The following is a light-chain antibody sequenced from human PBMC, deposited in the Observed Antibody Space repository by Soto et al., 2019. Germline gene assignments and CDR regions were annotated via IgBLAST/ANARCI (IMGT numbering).Light chain of an antibody. CDR2: GAS. CDR1: QSVSST. V-gene: IGKV3-15*01. J-gene: IGKJ4*01. Sequence: EIVMTQSPATLSVSPGERATLSCRASQSVSSTLAWYQQKPGQAPRLLIYGASTRATDIPARFSGSGSGTEFTLTISSLQSEDFAVYYCQQYGSSPLSFGGGTRVEIK. CDR3: QQYGSSPLS.